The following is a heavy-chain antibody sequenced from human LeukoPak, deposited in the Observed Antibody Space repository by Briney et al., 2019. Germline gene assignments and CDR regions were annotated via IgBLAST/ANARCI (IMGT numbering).Heavy chain of an antibody. CDR3: ALSGSYYFDC. J-gene: IGHJ4*02. V-gene: IGHV3-53*01. D-gene: IGHD1-26*01. CDR1: GFTVSSNY. CDR2: IYSGGST. Sequence: GGSLRLSCAASGFTVSSNYMSWVRQAPGKGREWVSVIYSGGSTYYADSVKGRFTISRDNAKNSLYPQMNSLRAEDTAVYYCALSGSYYFDCWGQGTLVTVSS.